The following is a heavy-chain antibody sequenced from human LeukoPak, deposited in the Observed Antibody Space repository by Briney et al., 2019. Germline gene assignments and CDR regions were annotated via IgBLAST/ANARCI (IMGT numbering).Heavy chain of an antibody. CDR3: ARPYSSSSPWDWFDP. J-gene: IGHJ5*02. CDR1: GDTFTSYY. V-gene: IGHV1-46*01. Sequence: GASVKVSCKASGDTFTSYYMHWVRQAPGQGLEWMGIINPSGGSTSYAQKFQGRVTMTRDTSTSTVYMELSSLRSEDTAVYYCARPYSSSSPWDWFDPWGQGTLVTVSS. CDR2: INPSGGST. D-gene: IGHD6-6*01.